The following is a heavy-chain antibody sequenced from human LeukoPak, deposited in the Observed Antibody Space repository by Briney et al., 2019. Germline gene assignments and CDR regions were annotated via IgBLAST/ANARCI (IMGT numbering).Heavy chain of an antibody. V-gene: IGHV3-30*04. CDR3: ARDRANRDYFDY. J-gene: IGHJ4*02. D-gene: IGHD1/OR15-1a*01. Sequence: PGGSLRLSCAASGFTFSSYTMHWVRQAPGKGLEWVAVISYEGSNKYYTDSVKGRFTISRDNARNSLSLQMHSLRAEDTAVYYCARDRANRDYFDYWGQGTLLTVSS. CDR1: GFTFSSYT. CDR2: ISYEGSNK.